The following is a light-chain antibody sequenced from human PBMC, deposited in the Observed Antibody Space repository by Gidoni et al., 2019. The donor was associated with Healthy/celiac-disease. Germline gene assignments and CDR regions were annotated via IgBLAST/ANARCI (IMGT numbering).Light chain of an antibody. V-gene: IGKV3-15*01. CDR2: GAS. J-gene: IGKJ1*01. CDR1: QSVSSN. Sequence: EIVMTQSPATLSVSQGERATLSCRASQSVSSNLAWYQQKPGQAPRLLIYGASTRATGIPARFSGSGSGTEFTLTISSLQSEDFAVYYCQQYNNWPPGFGQGTKVEIK. CDR3: QQYNNWPPG.